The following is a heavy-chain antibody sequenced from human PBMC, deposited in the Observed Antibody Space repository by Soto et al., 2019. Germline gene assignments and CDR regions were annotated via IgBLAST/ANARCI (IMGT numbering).Heavy chain of an antibody. D-gene: IGHD3-22*01. CDR1: GYTFSVYY. CDR2: INPTAGST. V-gene: IGHV1-46*01. Sequence: ASVKVSCKASGYTFSVYYIHWVRQAPGQGLEWMGIINPTAGSTDYAQNFQGRVTMTRDTSASTVYMQMSSLTSEDAAVYYCARGDSSGYSDYWGQGTLVTVPQ. J-gene: IGHJ4*02. CDR3: ARGDSSGYSDY.